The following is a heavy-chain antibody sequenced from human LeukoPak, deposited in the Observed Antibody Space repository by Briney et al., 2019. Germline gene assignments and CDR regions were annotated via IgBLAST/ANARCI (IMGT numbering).Heavy chain of an antibody. CDR2: VYPGDSDT. CDR3: ARPSRGIAAADIDY. CDR1: GYSFTSYW. Sequence: GESLNISCMGSGYSFTSYWIGWVRQMPGEGLEWMGIVYPGDSDTRYTPSFQGQVTISADKSNSTAYLQWSSLKASDTAMYYCARPSRGIAAADIDYGGQGTLVTVSA. J-gene: IGHJ4*02. D-gene: IGHD6-13*01. V-gene: IGHV5-51*01.